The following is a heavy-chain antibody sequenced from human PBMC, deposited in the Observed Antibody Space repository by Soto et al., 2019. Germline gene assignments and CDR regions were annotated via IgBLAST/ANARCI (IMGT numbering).Heavy chain of an antibody. CDR2: IIPIFGTA. J-gene: IGHJ5*02. CDR3: ARRGGTTSNWFDP. Sequence: SVKVSCKXSGGTFSSYAISWVRQAPGQGLEWMGGIIPIFGTANYAQKFQGRVTITADESTSTAYMELSSLRSEDTAVYYCARRGGTTSNWFDPWGQGTLVTVSS. V-gene: IGHV1-69*13. D-gene: IGHD1-7*01. CDR1: GGTFSSYA.